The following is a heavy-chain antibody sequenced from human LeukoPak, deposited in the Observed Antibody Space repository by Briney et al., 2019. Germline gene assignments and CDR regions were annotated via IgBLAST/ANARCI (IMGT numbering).Heavy chain of an antibody. V-gene: IGHV4-39*02. Sequence: PSETLSLTCTVSGGSISSSSYYWGWIRQPPGKGLEWIGSIYYSGSTYYNPSLKSRVTISVDTSKNQFSLKLSSVTAADTAVYYCARDPNTSQTRYYGMDVWGQGTTVTVSS. J-gene: IGHJ6*02. D-gene: IGHD1-7*01. CDR2: IYYSGST. CDR3: ARDPNTSQTRYYGMDV. CDR1: GGSISSSSYY.